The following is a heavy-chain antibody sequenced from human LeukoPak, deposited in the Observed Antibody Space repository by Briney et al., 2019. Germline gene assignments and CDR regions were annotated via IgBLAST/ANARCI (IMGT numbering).Heavy chain of an antibody. J-gene: IGHJ4*02. CDR1: GFTFRNYA. Sequence: GGSLRLSCAASGFTFRNYAMTWVRQAPGKGLEWVSAISSGGGNTYDADSVKGRFTISRDNSKNTLYLQMNSLRAEDTAVYYCAKTPVALLEWLLGLSDYWGQGTLVTVSS. CDR3: AKTPVALLEWLLGLSDY. V-gene: IGHV3-23*01. D-gene: IGHD3-3*01. CDR2: ISSGGGNT.